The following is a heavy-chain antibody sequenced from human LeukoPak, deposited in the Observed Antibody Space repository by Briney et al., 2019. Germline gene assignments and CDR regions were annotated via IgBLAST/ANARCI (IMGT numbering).Heavy chain of an antibody. CDR2: ISGSGYST. D-gene: IGHD6-19*01. J-gene: IGHJ4*02. Sequence: GESLRLSCAASGFTSSNYAMSWVRQAPGKGLEWLSGISGSGYSTYYADSVKGRFTISRDNSKNTLYLQMNSLRAEDTAVYYCAKAIAVGGTSPPADYSGQGTLVTVYS. V-gene: IGHV3-23*01. CDR1: GFTSSNYA. CDR3: AKAIAVGGTSPPADY.